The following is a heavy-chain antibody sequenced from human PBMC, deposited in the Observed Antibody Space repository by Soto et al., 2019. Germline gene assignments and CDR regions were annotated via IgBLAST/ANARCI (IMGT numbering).Heavy chain of an antibody. J-gene: IGHJ4*02. CDR2: INHSGST. Sequence: SETLSLTCGVYGGSFGGYYGSWIRQPPGKGLEWIGEINHSGSTNYNPSLKSRVTISVDTSKNQFSLKLSSVTAADTAVYYCARGFVVVPAAIAPGFDYWGQGTLVTVSS. CDR1: GGSFGGYY. D-gene: IGHD2-2*01. CDR3: ARGFVVVPAAIAPGFDY. V-gene: IGHV4-34*01.